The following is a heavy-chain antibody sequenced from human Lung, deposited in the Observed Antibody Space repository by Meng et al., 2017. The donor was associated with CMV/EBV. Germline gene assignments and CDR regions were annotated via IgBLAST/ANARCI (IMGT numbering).Heavy chain of an antibody. D-gene: IGHD3-3*01. V-gene: IGHV1-46*01. CDR1: RYTFTSYS. J-gene: IGHJ4*02. Sequence: ASRYTFTSYSMHWVRQAPGQGLEWMGIINPSGGSTSYAQKFQGRVTMTRDTSTSTVYMELSSLRSEDTAAYYCARGTIFGVFNFDYWGQGTLVTVSS. CDR2: INPSGGST. CDR3: ARGTIFGVFNFDY.